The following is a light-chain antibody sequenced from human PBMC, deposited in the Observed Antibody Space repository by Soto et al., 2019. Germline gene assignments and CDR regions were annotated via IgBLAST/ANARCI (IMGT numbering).Light chain of an antibody. CDR3: CSYAGSYIYV. CDR2: DVT. Sequence: QSALTQPRSVSGSPGQSVTISCTGTSSDVGGYNYVSWYQQHPDKAPKVMIYDVTKRPSGVPDRFSGSKSGNTASLTISGPQAEDEADYYCCSYAGSYIYVFGTGTKVTVL. V-gene: IGLV2-11*01. CDR1: SSDVGGYNY. J-gene: IGLJ1*01.